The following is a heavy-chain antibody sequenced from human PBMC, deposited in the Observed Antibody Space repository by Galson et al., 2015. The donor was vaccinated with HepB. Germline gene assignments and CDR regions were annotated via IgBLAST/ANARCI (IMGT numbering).Heavy chain of an antibody. J-gene: IGHJ3*02. CDR3: ASQIFAEGYSSSPGAFDI. Sequence: SLRLSCAASGFTFSSYSMNWVRQAPGKGLEWVSSISSSSSYIYYADSVKGRFTISRDNAKNSLYLQMNSLRAEDTAVYYCASQIFAEGYSSSPGAFDIWGQGTMVTVSS. CDR2: ISSSSSYI. CDR1: GFTFSSYS. V-gene: IGHV3-21*01. D-gene: IGHD6-6*01.